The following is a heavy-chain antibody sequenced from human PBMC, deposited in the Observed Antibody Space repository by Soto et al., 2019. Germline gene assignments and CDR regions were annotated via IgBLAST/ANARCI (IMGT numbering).Heavy chain of an antibody. V-gene: IGHV1-18*01. Sequence: ASVKVSCKASGYTFITYGISWVRQAPGQGLEWMGWISSYNGKTNYAQKLQGRVTMTTDTSTTTAYMELMSLRSDDTAVYYCARDRPTSSIRARDYYYAMDVWGQGTTVTVSS. D-gene: IGHD6-6*01. CDR3: ARDRPTSSIRARDYYYAMDV. J-gene: IGHJ6*02. CDR1: GYTFITYG. CDR2: ISSYNGKT.